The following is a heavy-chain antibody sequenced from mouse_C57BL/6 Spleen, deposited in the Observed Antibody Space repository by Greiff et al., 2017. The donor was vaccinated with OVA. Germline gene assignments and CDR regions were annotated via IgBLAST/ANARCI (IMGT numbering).Heavy chain of an antibody. Sequence: VQLKESGAELVKPGASVKLSCTASGFNIKDYYMHWVKQRTEQGLEWIGRIDPEDGETKYAPKFQGKATITADTSSNTAYLQLSSLTSEDTAVYYCARSGTMVTTKAWFAYWGQGTLVTVSA. CDR3: ARSGTMVTTKAWFAY. CDR1: GFNIKDYY. J-gene: IGHJ3*01. D-gene: IGHD2-2*01. CDR2: IDPEDGET. V-gene: IGHV14-2*01.